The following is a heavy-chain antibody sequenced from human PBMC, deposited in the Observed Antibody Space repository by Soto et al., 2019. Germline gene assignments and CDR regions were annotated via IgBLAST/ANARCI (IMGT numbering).Heavy chain of an antibody. CDR3: ARREPPMDV. Sequence: GASVKVSCKASGYTFTSYGISWVRQAPGQGLEWMGWISAYNGNTKYAQXXXXXXXXXXXXSXXTAYMEMRSLRSDDTTVYYCARREPPMDVWGQGTTVTXSS. CDR1: GYTFTSYG. J-gene: IGHJ6*02. V-gene: IGHV1-18*01. CDR2: ISAYNGNT.